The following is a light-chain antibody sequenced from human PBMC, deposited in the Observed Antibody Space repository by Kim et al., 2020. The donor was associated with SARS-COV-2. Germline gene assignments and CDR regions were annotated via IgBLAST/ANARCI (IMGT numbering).Light chain of an antibody. CDR3: QKYNSAPWT. Sequence: ASVGDRVTITCRASQGINNYLAWYQQRPGKVPKLLIYAASTLQSGVPYRFSGSGFGTDFTLTISSLQPEDGATYYCQKYNSAPWTFGRGTKVDIK. CDR1: QGINNY. V-gene: IGKV1-27*01. J-gene: IGKJ1*01. CDR2: AAS.